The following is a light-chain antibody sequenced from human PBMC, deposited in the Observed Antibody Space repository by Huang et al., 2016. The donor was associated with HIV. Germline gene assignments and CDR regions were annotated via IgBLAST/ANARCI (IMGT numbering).Light chain of an antibody. CDR3: QRYDNWPKFT. V-gene: IGKV3-15*01. J-gene: IGKJ3*01. CDR2: GAS. Sequence: EIVMTQSPATLSVSPVERATLSCRASQSVTSNLAWYQQKPGQAPRLLIYGASTRATGIPARFSGSGSGTEFTLTISSLQSEDFAVYYCQRYDNWPKFTFGPGTKVDIK. CDR1: QSVTSN.